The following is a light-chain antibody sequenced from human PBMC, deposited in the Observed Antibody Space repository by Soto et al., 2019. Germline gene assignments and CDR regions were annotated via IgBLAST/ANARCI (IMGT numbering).Light chain of an antibody. CDR3: QQYDSSPKT. Sequence: DIQLTQSPSFLSASVGDRVTITCRASQGISSYLAWYQQKPGKAPKLLIYAASTLQSGVPSRFSGSGSGTDFTLTISRLEPEDFAVYYCQQYDSSPKTFGQGTKVDI. CDR2: AAS. J-gene: IGKJ1*01. CDR1: QGISSY. V-gene: IGKV1-9*01.